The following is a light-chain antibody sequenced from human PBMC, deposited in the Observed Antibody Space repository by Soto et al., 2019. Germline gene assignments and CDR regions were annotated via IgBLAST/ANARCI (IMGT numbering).Light chain of an antibody. Sequence: DIVMTQSPDSLAVSLGERATMNCKCSRSVLYKSNNKNHLAWYQQKPGQPPQLIIYWASTRESGAPERFSGSGSGTDFTLTISSLEAEDVAFYWCQQYFDVPFTFGGGTKVEI. J-gene: IGKJ4*01. V-gene: IGKV4-1*01. CDR3: QQYFDVPFT. CDR2: WAS. CDR1: RSVLYKSNNKNH.